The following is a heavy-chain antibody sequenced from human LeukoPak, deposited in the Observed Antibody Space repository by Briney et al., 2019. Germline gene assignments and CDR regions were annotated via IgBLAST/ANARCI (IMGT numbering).Heavy chain of an antibody. CDR1: GYTFTGYY. D-gene: IGHD3-10*01. J-gene: IGHJ4*02. Sequence: GASVKVSCKASGYTFTGYYMHWVRQAPGQGLEWMGWINPNSGGTNYAQKFQGRATMTRDTSISTAYMELSRLRSDDTAVYYCARVSYYGSGSYLYWGQGTLVTVSS. CDR3: ARVSYYGSGSYLY. CDR2: INPNSGGT. V-gene: IGHV1-2*02.